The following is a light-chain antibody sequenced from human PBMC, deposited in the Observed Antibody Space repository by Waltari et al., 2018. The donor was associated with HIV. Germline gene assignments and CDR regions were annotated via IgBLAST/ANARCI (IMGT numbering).Light chain of an antibody. CDR1: RTGCFNSTNQNF. V-gene: IGKV4-1*01. J-gene: IGKJ4*01. CDR2: WAS. Sequence: IVMTQSPDSLAVSLGGRAPVKCRSSRTGCFNSTNQNFLAWYQQKPGQSPKLLFYWASTRASGVPDRFTASGSGTDFSLTISGLQADDVAVYYCQQYFTIGPGFGGGTKLEIK. CDR3: QQYFTIGPG.